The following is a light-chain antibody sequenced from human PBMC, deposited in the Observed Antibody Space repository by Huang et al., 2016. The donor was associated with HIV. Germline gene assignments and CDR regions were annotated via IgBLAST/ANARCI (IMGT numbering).Light chain of an antibody. V-gene: IGKV3-20*01. Sequence: EIVLTQSPGTLSLSPGERATLSCRASQSVSSSYLAWYQQKPGQAPRRLIDGAATRAPGIPDRFSGSGSGTDFTLTSSRLEPEDFAVYYCQQYGRSPPYTFGQGTKLEIK. J-gene: IGKJ2*01. CDR3: QQYGRSPPYT. CDR2: GAA. CDR1: QSVSSSY.